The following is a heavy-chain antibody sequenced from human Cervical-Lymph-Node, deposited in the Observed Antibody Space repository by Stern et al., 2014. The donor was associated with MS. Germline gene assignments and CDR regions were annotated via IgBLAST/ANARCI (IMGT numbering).Heavy chain of an antibody. V-gene: IGHV3-30-3*01. D-gene: IGHD3-10*01. CDR1: GFTFSSFA. Sequence: VQLVESGGGLVQPGKSLRLSCAASGFTFSSFAMHWVRQAPGQGLQWLAVISHDGTNKYYAASVKGRFTISRDKSNNAVYLQISSPRLDDTAVYFCARDPSRFGDNGYLDFWGQGTLVTVSS. J-gene: IGHJ4*02. CDR3: ARDPSRFGDNGYLDF. CDR2: ISHDGTNK.